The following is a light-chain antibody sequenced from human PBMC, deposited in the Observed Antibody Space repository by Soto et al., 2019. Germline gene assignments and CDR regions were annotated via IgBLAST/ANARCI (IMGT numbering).Light chain of an antibody. CDR2: EVT. CDR1: SSDIGSYNY. Sequence: QSVLTQPPSASGSPGQSVTISCTGTSSDIGSYNYVSWYQQHPGKAPKLMIYEVTKRPSGVPDRFSGSKSGNTASLTVSGLQAEDEADYYCSAYAGSDNFKVFGGGTKLTVL. V-gene: IGLV2-8*01. J-gene: IGLJ3*02. CDR3: SAYAGSDNFKV.